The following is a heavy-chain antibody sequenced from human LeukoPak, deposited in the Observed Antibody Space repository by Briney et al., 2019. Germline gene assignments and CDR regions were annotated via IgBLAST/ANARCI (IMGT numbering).Heavy chain of an antibody. CDR1: GGSISSYY. CDR3: ARRYSSTLGDYFDY. D-gene: IGHD6-13*01. CDR2: SYNTGST. Sequence: SETLSLTCTVSGGSISSYYWGWIRQPPGKGLEWIGSSYNTGSTFYNPSLKSRVTISVDRSKNQFSLKLSSVTAADTAVYYCARRYSSTLGDYFDYWGQGTLVTVSS. V-gene: IGHV4-39*07. J-gene: IGHJ4*02.